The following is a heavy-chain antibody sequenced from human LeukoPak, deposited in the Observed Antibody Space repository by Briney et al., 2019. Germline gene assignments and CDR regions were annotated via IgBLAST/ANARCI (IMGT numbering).Heavy chain of an antibody. CDR1: GFTFSSYG. J-gene: IGHJ4*02. D-gene: IGHD3-16*01. Sequence: PGGSLRLSCAASGFTFSSYGMHWVRQAPGKGLEWVAVISYDGSNKYYADSVKGRFTISRDNSKNTLYLQMNSLRAEDTAVYYCARGGGFMIEGWGLGALVTVSS. CDR2: ISYDGSNK. V-gene: IGHV3-30*03. CDR3: ARGGGFMIEG.